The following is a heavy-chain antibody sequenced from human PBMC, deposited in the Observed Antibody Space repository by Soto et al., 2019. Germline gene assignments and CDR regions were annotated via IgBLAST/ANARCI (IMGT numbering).Heavy chain of an antibody. Sequence: GGSLRLSCAASGFTFSIYAMTWVRQAPGKGLEWVSGISGSGGSTYYADSVKGRFTISRDNSKNTLYLQMNSLRAEDTAVYYCGKRYCSGGSCYKEGYYFDYWGQGTQVTVPS. V-gene: IGHV3-23*01. CDR2: ISGSGGST. D-gene: IGHD2-15*01. J-gene: IGHJ4*02. CDR3: GKRYCSGGSCYKEGYYFDY. CDR1: GFTFSIYA.